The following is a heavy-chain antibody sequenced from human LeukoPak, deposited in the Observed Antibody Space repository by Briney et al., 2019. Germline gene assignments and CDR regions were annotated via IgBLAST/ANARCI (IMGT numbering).Heavy chain of an antibody. CDR2: AKSKRDGGTI. Sequence: GGSLRLSCAASGFTFSNAWMTWVRQAPGKGLEWVARAKSKRDGGTIDYAAPVKGRFTISRDDSKDTLYLQMNSLEIEDAAVYYCTTVGSAWNFDYWGQGTLVTVSS. V-gene: IGHV3-15*01. CDR3: TTVGSAWNFDY. CDR1: GFTFSNAW. D-gene: IGHD6-25*01. J-gene: IGHJ4*02.